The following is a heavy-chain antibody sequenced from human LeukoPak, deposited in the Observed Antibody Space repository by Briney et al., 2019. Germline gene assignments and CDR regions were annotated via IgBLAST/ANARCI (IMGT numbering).Heavy chain of an antibody. J-gene: IGHJ4*02. CDR1: GYTFTSYY. D-gene: IGHD3-3*01. CDR3: ARATIFGVVTLDY. V-gene: IGHV1-2*02. Sequence: GASVKVSCKASGYTFTSYYMHWVRQAPGQGLEWMGWINPNSGGTNYAQKFQGRVTMTRDTSISTAYMELSRLRSDDTAVYYCARATIFGVVTLDYWGQGTLVTVSS. CDR2: INPNSGGT.